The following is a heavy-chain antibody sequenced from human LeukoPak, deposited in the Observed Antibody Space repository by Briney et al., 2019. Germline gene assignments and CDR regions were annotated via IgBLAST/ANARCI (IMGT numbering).Heavy chain of an antibody. Sequence: GGSLRLSCAASGFTFSSYSMNWVRQAPGKGLEWVSSISSSSSYIYYADSVKGRFTISRDNAKNSLYLQMNSLRAEDTAVYYCARLPTVTFFDYWGQGTLATVSS. D-gene: IGHD4-17*01. CDR1: GFTFSSYS. CDR3: ARLPTVTFFDY. CDR2: ISSSSSYI. V-gene: IGHV3-21*01. J-gene: IGHJ4*02.